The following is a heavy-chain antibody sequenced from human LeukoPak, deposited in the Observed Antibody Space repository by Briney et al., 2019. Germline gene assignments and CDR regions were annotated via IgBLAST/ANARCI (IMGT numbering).Heavy chain of an antibody. V-gene: IGHV3-30*18. J-gene: IGHJ3*02. CDR3: AKDSGIAVAGTLRAFDI. Sequence: GRSLRLSCAASGFTFSSYGMHWVRQAPGKGPEWVAGISYDGSNKYFADSVKGRFTIYRDNSMNTLYLQMNSLRAEDTAVYYCAKDSGIAVAGTLRAFDIWGQGTMVTVSS. CDR1: GFTFSSYG. D-gene: IGHD6-19*01. CDR2: ISYDGSNK.